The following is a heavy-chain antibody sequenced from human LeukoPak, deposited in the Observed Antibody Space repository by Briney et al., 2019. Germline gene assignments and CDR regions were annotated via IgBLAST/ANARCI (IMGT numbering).Heavy chain of an antibody. D-gene: IGHD3-3*01. CDR3: ARQPWGVVKNTYYYYYYMDV. CDR1: GGSISSYY. CDR2: MYTSGST. Sequence: SETLSLTCTVSGGSISSYYWSWVRQPAGKGLEWIGRMYTSGSTNYNPALKSRVTISVDTSKNQFSLKLSSVTAADTAVYYCARQPWGVVKNTYYYYYYMDVWGKGTTVTISS. J-gene: IGHJ6*03. V-gene: IGHV4-4*07.